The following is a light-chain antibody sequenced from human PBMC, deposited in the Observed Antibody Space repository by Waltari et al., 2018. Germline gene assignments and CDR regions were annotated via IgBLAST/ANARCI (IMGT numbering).Light chain of an antibody. CDR2: WAS. CDR1: QSVLYSSDNKNY. J-gene: IGKJ3*01. V-gene: IGKV4-1*01. Sequence: DIVMTQSPDSLAVSLGERATINCKSSQSVLYSSDNKNYLAWYQQKPGQPPKLLFYWASTRESGVPDRFSGSGSGTDFTLTINSLQAEDVAVYYCQQHYTTPFTFGPGTTVDIK. CDR3: QQHYTTPFT.